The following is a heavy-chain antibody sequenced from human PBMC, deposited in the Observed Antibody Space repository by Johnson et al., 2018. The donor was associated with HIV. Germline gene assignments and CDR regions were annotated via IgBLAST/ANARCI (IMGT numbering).Heavy chain of an antibody. CDR2: MSYDGSSK. CDR3: AKEGGRMTMIVGEPDAFDI. Sequence: QVQLVESGGGVVQTGRSLRLSCAASGFIFSSYAMHWVRQAPGEGLEWVAVMSYDGSSKYYADSMKGRVTISVDNSKNTLYLQMNSLRAEDTAVYYCAKEGGRMTMIVGEPDAFDIWGQGTMVTVSS. V-gene: IGHV3-30*04. J-gene: IGHJ3*02. CDR1: GFIFSSYA. D-gene: IGHD3-22*01.